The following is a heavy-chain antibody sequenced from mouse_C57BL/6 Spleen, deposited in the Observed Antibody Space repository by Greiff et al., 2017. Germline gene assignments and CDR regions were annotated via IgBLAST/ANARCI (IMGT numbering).Heavy chain of an antibody. CDR1: GFTFSDYG. CDR3: AREGGYYGSSFFDY. V-gene: IGHV5-17*01. CDR2: ISSGSSTI. D-gene: IGHD1-1*01. J-gene: IGHJ2*01. Sequence: EVQVVESGGGLVKPGGSLKLSCAASGFTFSDYGMHWVRQAPEKGLEWVAYISSGSSTIYYADTVKGRFTISRDNAKNTLFLQMTSLRSEDTAMYYCAREGGYYGSSFFDYWGQGTTLTVSS.